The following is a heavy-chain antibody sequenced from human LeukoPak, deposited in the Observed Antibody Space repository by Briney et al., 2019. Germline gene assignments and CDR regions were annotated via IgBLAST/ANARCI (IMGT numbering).Heavy chain of an antibody. J-gene: IGHJ4*02. D-gene: IGHD1-26*01. CDR3: ARHLSGSYSGLDY. CDR2: IYYSGST. V-gene: IGHV4-39*01. CDR1: GGSISSSSYY. Sequence: SETLSLTCTVSGGSISSSSYYWGWIRQPPGKGLEWIGSIYYSGSTYYNPSLKIRLTISVDTSKNQFSLKLSSVTAADTAVYYCARHLSGSYSGLDYWGQGTLVTVSS.